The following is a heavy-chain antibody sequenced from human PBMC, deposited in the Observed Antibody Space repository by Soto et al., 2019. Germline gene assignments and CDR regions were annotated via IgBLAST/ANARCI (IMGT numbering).Heavy chain of an antibody. V-gene: IGHV4-31*03. CDR1: SGSMSSGGYY. D-gene: IGHD5-18*01. CDR3: GRGGGSRYGSFDY. Sequence: SESLSLTSTVSSGSMSSGGYYWSWTREHPGKGLEWTGYIYYSGRTHYNPSLKSRRTISVDTPKNQFSLKLSSVTAADTAVDYCGRGGGSRYGSFDYWGQGTLVTVSS. J-gene: IGHJ4*02. CDR2: IYYSGRT.